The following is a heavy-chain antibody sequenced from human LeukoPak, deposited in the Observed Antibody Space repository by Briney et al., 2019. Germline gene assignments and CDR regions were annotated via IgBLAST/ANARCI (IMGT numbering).Heavy chain of an antibody. D-gene: IGHD6-19*01. Sequence: GGSLRLSCAASGFTFSNYAMSWFRQAPGKGLEWVSLITGSGSGTYYADSVKGRFTISRDNSKNTLDLQMNSLRAEDTAVYYCAIDPTVPGTADYSPHWGQGTLVTVSS. CDR1: GFTFSNYA. J-gene: IGHJ1*01. CDR2: ITGSGSGT. CDR3: AIDPTVPGTADYSPH. V-gene: IGHV3-23*01.